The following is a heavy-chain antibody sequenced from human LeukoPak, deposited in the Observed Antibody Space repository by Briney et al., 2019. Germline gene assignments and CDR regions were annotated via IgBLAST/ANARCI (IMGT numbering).Heavy chain of an antibody. V-gene: IGHV3-48*04. Sequence: GGSLRLSCAASGFTFSSYTMNWVRQAPGKGLEWVSYISSSSSAIFYADSVKGRFTISRDNAKNSLYLHMNSLRAEDTAVYYCARHGSGNYQRDNWFDPWGQGTLVTVSS. CDR2: ISSSSSAI. CDR1: GFTFSSYT. CDR3: ARHGSGNYQRDNWFDP. J-gene: IGHJ5*01. D-gene: IGHD1-26*01.